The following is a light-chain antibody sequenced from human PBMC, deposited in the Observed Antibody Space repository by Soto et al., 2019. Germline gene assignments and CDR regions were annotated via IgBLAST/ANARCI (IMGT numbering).Light chain of an antibody. Sequence: ELVITQSPATLSESPVESHTHSFRPSQSVSSNLAWYQQKPGQAPRLLIYGASTRATGIPARFSGSGSGTEFTLTISRLDPEDLAVYYCQQNSTSPSITVGQGTRLEIK. V-gene: IGKV3-15*01. CDR1: QSVSSN. J-gene: IGKJ5*01. CDR2: GAS. CDR3: QQNSTSPSIT.